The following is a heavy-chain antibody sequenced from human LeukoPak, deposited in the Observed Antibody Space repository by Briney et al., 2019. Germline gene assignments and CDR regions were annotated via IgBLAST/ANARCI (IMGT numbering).Heavy chain of an antibody. D-gene: IGHD2-2*01. CDR1: GFTFSSYA. J-gene: IGHJ5*02. CDR3: AKTTPFYCSSTSCHVGWFDP. CDR2: ISGSGGST. V-gene: IGHV3-23*01. Sequence: GGSLRLSCAASGFTFSSYAMSWVRQAPGKGLEWVSAISGSGGSTYYADSVKGRFTISRDNSKNTLYLQMNSLRAEDTAVYCCAKTTPFYCSSTSCHVGWFDPWGQGTLVTVSS.